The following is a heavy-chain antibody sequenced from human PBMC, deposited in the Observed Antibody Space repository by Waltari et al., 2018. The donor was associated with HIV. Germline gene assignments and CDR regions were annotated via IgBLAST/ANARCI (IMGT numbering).Heavy chain of an antibody. Sequence: EVEVVESGGGLVQPGGSLRLSCAVSGFTFRSSWMSWVRQAPGKWLAWVANINQDGSESYYVGSVEGRFTISRDNTKNLLYLQMNSLRAEDTAVYYCAREGGRDCSGGSCYIDYWGQGTLVTVSS. CDR2: INQDGSES. J-gene: IGHJ4*02. D-gene: IGHD2-15*01. CDR3: AREGGRDCSGGSCYIDY. CDR1: GFTFRSSW. V-gene: IGHV3-7*01.